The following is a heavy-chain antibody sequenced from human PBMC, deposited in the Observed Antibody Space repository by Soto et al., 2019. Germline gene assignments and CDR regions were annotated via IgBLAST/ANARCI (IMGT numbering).Heavy chain of an antibody. CDR2: IYYSGST. V-gene: IGHV4-39*01. CDR3: ARLSGYYDILTGPKYYYYGMDV. D-gene: IGHD3-9*01. J-gene: IGHJ6*02. CDR1: VGSISSSSYY. Sequence: SEPLCLPCTVSVGSISSSSYYWGWILQPPMKGVVLIGSIYYSGSTYYNPSLKSRVTISVDTSKNQFSLKLSSVTAADTAVYYCARLSGYYDILTGPKYYYYGMDVWGQGTTVTAP.